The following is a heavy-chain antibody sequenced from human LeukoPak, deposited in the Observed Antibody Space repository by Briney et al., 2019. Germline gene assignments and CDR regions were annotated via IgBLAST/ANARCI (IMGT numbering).Heavy chain of an antibody. Sequence: SSVTVSCKASGGTFSSYAISWLGQAPGQGREGMGRIIPILGIANYAQRFQGRVTITADKSTSTAYMELSSLRSEDTAVYYCASVLSGIAVAGSFDPWGQGTLVTVSS. CDR1: GGTFSSYA. CDR3: ASVLSGIAVAGSFDP. D-gene: IGHD6-19*01. CDR2: IIPILGIA. V-gene: IGHV1-69*04. J-gene: IGHJ5*02.